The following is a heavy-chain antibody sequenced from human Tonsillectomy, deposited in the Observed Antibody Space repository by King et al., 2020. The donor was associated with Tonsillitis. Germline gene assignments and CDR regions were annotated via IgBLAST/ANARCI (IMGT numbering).Heavy chain of an antibody. CDR3: ARDRRSGYPYYFDY. CDR2: NYYSGRT. V-gene: IGHV4-59*01. CDR1: GGSINCYY. J-gene: IGHJ4*02. Sequence: VQLQESGPGLVKPSETLSLTCTVSGGSINCYYWCWVRQPPGKGLEWVWYNYYSGRTNYNPSLNSRVTISVDTSKNQFSLKLSSVTAADTAVYYCARDRRSGYPYYFDYWGQGTLVTVSS. D-gene: IGHD3-22*01.